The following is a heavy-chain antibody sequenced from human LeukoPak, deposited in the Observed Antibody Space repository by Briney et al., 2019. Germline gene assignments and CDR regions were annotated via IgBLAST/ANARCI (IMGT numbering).Heavy chain of an antibody. Sequence: GGSLRLSCAASGFTFSSYGMHWVRQAPGKGLKWVSYISSSGSTIYYADSVKGRFTISRDNAKNSLYLQMNSLRAEDTAVYYCARAGGSGWYEDYWGQGTLVTVSS. D-gene: IGHD6-19*01. V-gene: IGHV3-48*04. CDR1: GFTFSSYG. J-gene: IGHJ4*02. CDR2: ISSSGSTI. CDR3: ARAGGSGWYEDY.